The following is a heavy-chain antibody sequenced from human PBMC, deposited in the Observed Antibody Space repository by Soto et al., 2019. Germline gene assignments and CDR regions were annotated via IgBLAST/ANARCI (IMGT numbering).Heavy chain of an antibody. D-gene: IGHD3-3*01. J-gene: IGHJ6*02. CDR1: GGTFSSNA. V-gene: IGHV1-69*06. CDR2: IIPIFGTA. CDR3: AIRSLEWFYDYYGMDV. Sequence: QVQLVQSGAEVKKPGSSVKVSCKASGGTFSSNAISGVRQAPGQGLEWMGGIIPIFGTANYAQKFQGRVTITADKSTSTAYMELSSLRSEDTAVYYCAIRSLEWFYDYYGMDVWGQGTTVTVSS.